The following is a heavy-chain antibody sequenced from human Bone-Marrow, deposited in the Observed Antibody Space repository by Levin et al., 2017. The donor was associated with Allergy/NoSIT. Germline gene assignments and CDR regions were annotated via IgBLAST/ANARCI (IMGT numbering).Heavy chain of an antibody. J-gene: IGHJ4*02. V-gene: IGHV3-30*03. CDR1: GFTFSDYG. CDR3: ARSREEGSTPFDF. Sequence: LAGGSLRLSCAASGFTFSDYGMHWVRQAPGKGLEWVAVLSYNGRSNYYADSVKGRFTISRDNSKNTLYLQMKTLRPDDSAMYYCARSREEGSTPFDFWGQGTPVTVSS. D-gene: IGHD2-15*01. CDR2: LSYNGRSN.